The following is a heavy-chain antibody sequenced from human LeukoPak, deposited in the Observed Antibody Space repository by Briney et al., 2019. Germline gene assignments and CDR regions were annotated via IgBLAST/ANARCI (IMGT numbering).Heavy chain of an antibody. CDR1: AFSFSSYW. Sequence: PGGSLRLSCAASAFSFSSYWMSWVRQAPGKRLERVANIKQDGSEKQYVDSVKDRFTISRDNAKNSLYLQMNSLGAEDMSVCFWPGGYYFDYWGQGTLVTVSS. V-gene: IGHV3-7*03. J-gene: IGHJ4*02. D-gene: IGHD3-10*01. CDR3: PGGYYFDY. CDR2: IKQDGSEK.